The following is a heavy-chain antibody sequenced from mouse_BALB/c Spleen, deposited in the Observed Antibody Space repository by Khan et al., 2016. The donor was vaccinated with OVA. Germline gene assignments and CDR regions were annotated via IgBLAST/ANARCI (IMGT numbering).Heavy chain of an antibody. J-gene: IGHJ3*01. CDR3: ARREKYGYDPSWFAY. Sequence: QVQLQQPGAELVRPGASVKLSCKASGYTFTSYWMNWVKQRPGQGLEWIGMIDPSDSETHYNQMFKDKATLTVDKSSSTAYMQLSTLPSEDYAVYYCARREKYGYDPSWFAYWGQGTLVTVSP. CDR2: IDPSDSET. CDR1: GYTFTSYW. D-gene: IGHD2-2*01. V-gene: IGHV1-61*01.